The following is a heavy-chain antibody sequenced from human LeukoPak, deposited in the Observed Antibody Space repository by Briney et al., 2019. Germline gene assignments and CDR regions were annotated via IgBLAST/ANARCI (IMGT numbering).Heavy chain of an antibody. D-gene: IGHD6-13*01. J-gene: IGHJ4*02. CDR1: GGSISSSSYY. CDR2: IYYSGST. V-gene: IGHV4-39*07. CDR3: ARVFYNSRWYCFDY. Sequence: SETLSLTCTVSGGSISSSSYYWGWIRQPPGKGLEWIGSIYYSGSTYYNSSLKSRVTISVDTSKNQFSLKLSSVTAADTAVYYCARVFYNSRWYCFDYWGQGTLVTVTS.